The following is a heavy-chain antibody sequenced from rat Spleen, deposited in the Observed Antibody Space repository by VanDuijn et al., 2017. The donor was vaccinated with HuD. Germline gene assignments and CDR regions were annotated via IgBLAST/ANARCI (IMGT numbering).Heavy chain of an antibody. CDR2: ISAGGDST. CDR1: GFTFSNYY. J-gene: IGHJ1*01. CDR3: ARAGYLRDWYFDF. V-gene: IGHV5-27*01. Sequence: EVQLVESGGGLVQPGRSLKLSCAASGFTFSNYYMAWVRQAPTKGLEWVAYISAGGDSTYYRDSVKGRFTISRDNAKSTLYLQMESLRSEDTATYYCARAGYLRDWYFDFWGPGTMVTVSS. D-gene: IGHD2-2*01.